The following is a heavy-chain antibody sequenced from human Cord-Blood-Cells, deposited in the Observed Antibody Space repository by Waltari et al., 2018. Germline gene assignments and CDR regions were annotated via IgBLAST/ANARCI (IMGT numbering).Heavy chain of an antibody. J-gene: IGHJ5*02. Sequence: QVQLVQSGAEVKKPGASVKVSCKASGYTFTSYDINWVLPATGQGLEWMGWMNPNSGNTGYAQKFQGRVTMTRNTSISTAYMELSSLRSEDTAVYYCARVGYCTGGVCYGGWFDPWGQGTLVTVSS. CDR1: GYTFTSYD. D-gene: IGHD2-8*02. CDR3: ARVGYCTGGVCYGGWFDP. CDR2: MNPNSGNT. V-gene: IGHV1-8*01.